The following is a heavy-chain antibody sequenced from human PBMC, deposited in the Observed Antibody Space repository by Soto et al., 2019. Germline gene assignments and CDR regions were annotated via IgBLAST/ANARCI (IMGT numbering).Heavy chain of an antibody. D-gene: IGHD3-10*01. CDR3: ARPSHMVRGVTLGMDV. V-gene: IGHV1-18*01. CDR1: GYTFTSYG. J-gene: IGHJ6*02. Sequence: QVQLVQSGAEVKKPGASVKVSCKASGYTFTSYGISWVRQAPGQGLEWMGWISAYNGNTNYAQKLQGRVPTTTDTSTSTAYMELRSLRSDDTAVYDCARPSHMVRGVTLGMDVWGQGTTVTVAS. CDR2: ISAYNGNT.